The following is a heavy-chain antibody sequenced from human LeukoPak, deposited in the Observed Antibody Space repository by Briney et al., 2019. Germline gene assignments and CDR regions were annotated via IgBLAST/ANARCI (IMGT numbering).Heavy chain of an antibody. CDR2: ISYDESNK. CDR1: GFTFSSYG. D-gene: IGHD3-22*01. CDR3: AKAPTYYYDSSDAFDI. J-gene: IGHJ3*02. Sequence: GGSLRLSCAASGFTFSSYGMHWVRQAPGKGLEWVAVISYDESNKYYADSVKGRFTISRDNSKNTLHLQMNSLRAEDTAVYYCAKAPTYYYDSSDAFDIWGQGTMVTVSS. V-gene: IGHV3-30*18.